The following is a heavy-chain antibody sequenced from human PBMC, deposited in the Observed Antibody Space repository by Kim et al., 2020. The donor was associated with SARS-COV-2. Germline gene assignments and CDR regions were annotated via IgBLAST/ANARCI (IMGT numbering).Heavy chain of an antibody. CDR2: INLSGIT. CDR1: GGSFSGYY. Sequence: SETLSLTCAVYGGSFSGYYWNWIRQPPGKGLEWIGDINLSGITNYNPSLKSRVAFSVDTDKKQFSLEGRSVTAADTAVYYCASGGSSDWYMARGGLVYWGEGPLVTVSS. V-gene: IGHV4-34*01. CDR3: ASGGSSDWYMARGGLVY. J-gene: IGHJ4*02. D-gene: IGHD6-13*01.